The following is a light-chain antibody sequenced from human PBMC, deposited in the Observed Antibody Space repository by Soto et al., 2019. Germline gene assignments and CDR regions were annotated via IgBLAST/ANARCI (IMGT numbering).Light chain of an antibody. V-gene: IGLV2-8*01. CDR1: SSDVGGYNY. Sequence: QSVLTQPPSASGSPGQSVTITCTGTSSDVGGYNYVSWYQQHPSKAPKLMISEVNKRPSGVPDRFSGSKSGNTASLTVSGLQAEDEADYYCSSYSANFWVFGGGTKLTVL. CDR2: EVN. J-gene: IGLJ3*02. CDR3: SSYSANFWV.